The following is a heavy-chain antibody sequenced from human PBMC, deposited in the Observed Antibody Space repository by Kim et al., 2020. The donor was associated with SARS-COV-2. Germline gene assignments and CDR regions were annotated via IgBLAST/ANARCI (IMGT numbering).Heavy chain of an antibody. D-gene: IGHD3-10*01. CDR1: GYSFTSYW. V-gene: IGHV5-51*01. CDR3: ARQEEITMVRAEVLPTGY. J-gene: IGHJ4*02. CDR2: IYPGDSDT. Sequence: GESLKISCKGSGYSFTSYWIGWVRQMPGKGLEWMGIIYPGDSDTRYSPSFQGQVTISADKSISTAYLQWSSLKASDTAMYYCARQEEITMVRAEVLPTGYWGQGTLVTVSS.